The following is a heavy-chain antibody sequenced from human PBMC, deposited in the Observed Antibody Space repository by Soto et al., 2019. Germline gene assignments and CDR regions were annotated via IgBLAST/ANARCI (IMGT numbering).Heavy chain of an antibody. V-gene: IGHV3-30-3*01. J-gene: IGHJ6*02. CDR2: ISYDGSIE. CDR3: VRVAAAGTLYYGMDV. CDR1: GFTFDSYA. Sequence: QVQLVESGGGVVQPGRSLRLSCAASGFTFDSYAMHWVRQAPGKGLEWVAVISYDGSIEYYADSVKGRFTISRDNSKNTLYVQMNSLRADDTTVYYCVRVAAAGTLYYGMDVWGQGTTVIVSS. D-gene: IGHD6-13*01.